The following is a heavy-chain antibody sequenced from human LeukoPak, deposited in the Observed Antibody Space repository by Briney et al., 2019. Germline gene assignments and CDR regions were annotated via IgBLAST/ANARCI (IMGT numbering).Heavy chain of an antibody. V-gene: IGHV3-23*01. J-gene: IGHJ4*02. CDR3: AKGGKRIFGVVIDY. Sequence: GAPLRLSCAASGFTFSNFVMNWVRQAPGEGVEWVSGVTGDSSSTYYAVSMKGRFTISRDNSKNTLYLQMKSLRAEDTAVYYCAKGGKRIFGVVIDYWGQGTPVTVSS. CDR1: GFTFSNFV. D-gene: IGHD3-3*01. CDR2: VTGDSSST.